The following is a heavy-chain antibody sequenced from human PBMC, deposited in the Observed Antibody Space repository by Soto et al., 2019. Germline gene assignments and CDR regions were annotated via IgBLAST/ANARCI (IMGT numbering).Heavy chain of an antibody. CDR1: GYSITNGYY. Sequence: ETLSLTCAVSGYSITNGYYWGWIRQPPGMGLEWIGSIYHSGSTSYNPSLRSRVTISVVTSRNHLSLTLNSVTSADTAVYFCARDRRDGYKRYFEFWGQGNQVTVSS. D-gene: IGHD5-12*01. CDR3: ARDRRDGYKRYFEF. V-gene: IGHV4-38-2*02. CDR2: IYHSGST. J-gene: IGHJ4*02.